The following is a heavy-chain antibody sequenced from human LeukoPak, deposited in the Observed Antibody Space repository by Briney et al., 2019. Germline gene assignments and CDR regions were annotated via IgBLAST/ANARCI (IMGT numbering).Heavy chain of an antibody. CDR2: TTGSGGNT. D-gene: IGHD3-9*01. CDR3: AKWGDYDVLTGYYVSDY. V-gene: IGHV3-23*01. Sequence: LSGGSLRLSCAASGFTFSNYAMSWVRQAPGKGLEWVSATTGSGGNTYYADSVKGRFTISRDNSKNTVFLQMNSLRAEDTAVYYCAKWGDYDVLTGYYVSDYWGQGTLVTVSS. J-gene: IGHJ4*02. CDR1: GFTFSNYA.